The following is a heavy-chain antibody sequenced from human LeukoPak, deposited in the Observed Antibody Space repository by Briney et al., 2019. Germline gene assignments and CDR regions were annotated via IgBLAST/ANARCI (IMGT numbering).Heavy chain of an antibody. D-gene: IGHD6-6*01. CDR1: GYTFTSYY. CDR2: MNPNSGNT. CDR3: ARGPAYSSSHDFDY. Sequence: GASVKVSCKASGYTFTSYYMHWVRQAPGQGLEWMGWMNPNSGNTGYAQKFQGRVTITRNTSISTAYMELSSLRSEDTAVYYCARGPAYSSSHDFDYWGQGTLVTVSS. V-gene: IGHV1-8*03. J-gene: IGHJ4*02.